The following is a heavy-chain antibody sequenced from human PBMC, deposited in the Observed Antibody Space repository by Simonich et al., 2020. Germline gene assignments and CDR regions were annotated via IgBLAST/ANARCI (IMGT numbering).Heavy chain of an antibody. CDR2: ISGSGGST. D-gene: IGHD3-22*01. CDR1: GFTFSSHA. CDR3: AKDLGERITMIVVVIDAFDI. Sequence: GGGLVQPGGSLRLSCAASGFTFSSHAMSWVRQAPGKGLEWVSAISGSGGSTYYADSVKGRYTISRDNSKNTLYLQMNSLRAEDTAVYYCAKDLGERITMIVVVIDAFDIWGQGTMVTVSS. V-gene: IGHV3-23*01. J-gene: IGHJ3*02.